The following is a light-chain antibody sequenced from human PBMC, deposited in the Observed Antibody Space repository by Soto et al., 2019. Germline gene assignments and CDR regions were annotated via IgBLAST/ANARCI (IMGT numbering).Light chain of an antibody. Sequence: EIVMTQSPVTLSVSPGGRAILSCRASQSVSSNLAWYRQKPGQPPRLLIYGASTRATGIPARFSGSGSGTEFTLTISSLQSEDSAVYYCQQYNSWPPLTFGGGTKVEIK. CDR3: QQYNSWPPLT. CDR2: GAS. V-gene: IGKV3D-15*01. J-gene: IGKJ4*01. CDR1: QSVSSN.